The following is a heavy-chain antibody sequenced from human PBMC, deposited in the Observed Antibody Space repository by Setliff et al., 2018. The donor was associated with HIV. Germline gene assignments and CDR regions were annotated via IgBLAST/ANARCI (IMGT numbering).Heavy chain of an antibody. CDR2: IYTNGST. Sequence: SETLSLTCTVSGGSISSGSYWGWIRQPAGKGLEWIGRIYTNGSTNYNPSLKSRATIAVDTSKNQFSLKLSSVTAADTAVYYCARSVVVVTVEWFDPWGQGTLVTVSS. CDR1: GGSISSGSY. CDR3: ARSVVVVTVEWFDP. V-gene: IGHV4-61*02. J-gene: IGHJ5*02. D-gene: IGHD2-21*02.